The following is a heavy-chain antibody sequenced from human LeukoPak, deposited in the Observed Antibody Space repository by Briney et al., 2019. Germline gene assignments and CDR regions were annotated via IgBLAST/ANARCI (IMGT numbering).Heavy chain of an antibody. CDR2: ISSTSSYI. D-gene: IGHD1-26*01. V-gene: IGHV3-21*01. CDR1: GFTFSGYS. Sequence: GGSLRLSCAASGFTFSGYSMTWVRQAPGKGLEWVSSISSTSSYIYYADSLKGRFTISRDNTENSLSLQMNSLRAEDTAVYYCVRAPTTGAYYFDYWGQGTLITVSS. J-gene: IGHJ4*02. CDR3: VRAPTTGAYYFDY.